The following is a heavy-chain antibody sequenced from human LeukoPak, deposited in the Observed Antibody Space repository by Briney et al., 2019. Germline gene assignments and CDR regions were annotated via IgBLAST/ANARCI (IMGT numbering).Heavy chain of an antibody. Sequence: PGGSLRLSCEVSGLTFSDDYMSWIRQAPGRGLEWVAYISSYGSTIDYVDSVKGRFTISRDNAKKSLYLQMNSLRAEDTAVYYCGRPGQNVSSWYAFDIWGQGTMVTVSS. J-gene: IGHJ3*02. CDR1: GLTFSDDY. CDR2: ISSYGSTI. V-gene: IGHV3-11*01. D-gene: IGHD6-13*01. CDR3: GRPGQNVSSWYAFDI.